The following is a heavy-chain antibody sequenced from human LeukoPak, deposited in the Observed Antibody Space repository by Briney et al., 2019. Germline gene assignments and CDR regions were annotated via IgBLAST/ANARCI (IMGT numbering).Heavy chain of an antibody. CDR3: ARPRLRDAYYFDY. CDR1: GGSSSGYY. Sequence: SETLSLTGAVYGGSSSGYYWSWIRQPPGKGLEWIGEINHSGSTNYNPSLKRRVTISVDTSKNQFSLKLRSATAADTAVYYCARPRLRDAYYFDYWGQGTLVTVSS. V-gene: IGHV4-34*01. J-gene: IGHJ4*02. CDR2: INHSGST. D-gene: IGHD4-17*01.